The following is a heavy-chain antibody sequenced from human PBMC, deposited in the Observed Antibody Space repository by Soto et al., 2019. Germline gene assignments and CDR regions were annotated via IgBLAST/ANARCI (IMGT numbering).Heavy chain of an antibody. CDR2: ISGSGGST. CDR1: GFTFISYA. J-gene: IGHJ5*02. Sequence: LRLSCAASGFTFISYAMSWVRQAAVKGLEWVSAISGSGGSTYYADSVKGRFTISRDNSKNTLYLQMNSLRAEDTAVYYCAKDRVEYYDFWSRRGNWFDPWGQGTLVTFSS. D-gene: IGHD3-3*01. V-gene: IGHV3-23*01. CDR3: AKDRVEYYDFWSRRGNWFDP.